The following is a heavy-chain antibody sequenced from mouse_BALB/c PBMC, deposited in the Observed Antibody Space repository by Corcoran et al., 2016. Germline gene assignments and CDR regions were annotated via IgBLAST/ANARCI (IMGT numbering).Heavy chain of an antibody. Sequence: EVQLQQSGAELVKPGASVKLSCTASGFNIKDTYMHWVKQRPEQGLEWIGRIDPANGNTTYDPKFQGKATITADTSSNTAYLQLSSLPSEDTAVYYCANWDWYFDVWGAGTTVTVSS. D-gene: IGHD4-1*01. J-gene: IGHJ1*01. V-gene: IGHV14-3*02. CDR1: GFNIKDTY. CDR3: ANWDWYFDV. CDR2: IDPANGNT.